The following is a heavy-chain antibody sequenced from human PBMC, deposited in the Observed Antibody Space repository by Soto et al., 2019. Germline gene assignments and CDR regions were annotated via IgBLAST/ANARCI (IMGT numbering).Heavy chain of an antibody. D-gene: IGHD6-19*01. J-gene: IGHJ4*02. V-gene: IGHV3-23*01. CDR2: IGGNGADT. CDR3: AIPSGLTVTGPDY. Sequence: GGSLRLSCAASGFIFSNYAMSWVLQAPGEGLEWVSAIGGNGADTYYADSVKGRFTISRDNSKNTLYLQMNSMRAEDTAVYFCAIPSGLTVTGPDYWGQGTLVTVSS. CDR1: GFIFSNYA.